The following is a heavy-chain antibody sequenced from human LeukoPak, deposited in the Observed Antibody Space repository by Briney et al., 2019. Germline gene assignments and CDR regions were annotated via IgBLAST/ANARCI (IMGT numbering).Heavy chain of an antibody. V-gene: IGHV1-69*04. J-gene: IGHJ1*01. Sequence: SVKVSCRASGGTFSSYAISWVRQAPGQGLEWMGRIIPILGIANYAQKFQGRVTITADKSTSTAYMELSSLRSEDTAVYYCARDGHYDILTGYFQDWGQGTLVTVSP. D-gene: IGHD3-9*01. CDR1: GGTFSSYA. CDR3: ARDGHYDILTGYFQD. CDR2: IIPILGIA.